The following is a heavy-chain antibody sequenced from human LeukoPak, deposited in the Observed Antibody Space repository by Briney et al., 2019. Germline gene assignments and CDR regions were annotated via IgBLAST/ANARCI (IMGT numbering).Heavy chain of an antibody. V-gene: IGHV3-30*04. CDR1: GFTFSSYA. Sequence: GGSLRLSCAASGFTFSSYAMHWVRQAPGKGLEWVAIISYDGSNKYYADSVKGRFTISRDNSKNTLYLQMNSLRAEDTAVYYCAELGITMIGGVWGKGTTVTISS. CDR3: AELGITMIGGV. D-gene: IGHD3-10*02. CDR2: ISYDGSNK. J-gene: IGHJ6*04.